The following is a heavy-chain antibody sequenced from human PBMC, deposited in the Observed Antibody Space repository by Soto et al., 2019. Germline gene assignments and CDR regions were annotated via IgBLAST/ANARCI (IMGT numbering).Heavy chain of an antibody. D-gene: IGHD6-13*01. CDR1: GFTFSDYY. V-gene: IGHV3-11*06. Sequence: PGGSLRLSCAASGFTFSDYYMSWIRQAPGKGLEWVSYISSSTIYTNYADSVKGRFTISRDNSKNTLYLQMNSLRAEDTAVYYCASIAAAGPPFDYWGQGTLVTVSS. J-gene: IGHJ4*02. CDR2: ISSSTIYT. CDR3: ASIAAAGPPFDY.